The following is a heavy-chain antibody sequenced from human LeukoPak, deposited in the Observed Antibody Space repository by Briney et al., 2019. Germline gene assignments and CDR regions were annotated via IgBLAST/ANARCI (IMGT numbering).Heavy chain of an antibody. D-gene: IGHD3-3*01. Sequence: GGSLRLSCAASGFTFSSYAMHWVRQAPGKGLEWVGFIRSKAYGGTTEYAASVKGRFTISRDDSKSIAYLQMNSLKTEDTAVYYCTREPPTNLRFLEWLSGNWYFDLWGRGTLVTVSS. CDR3: TREPPTNLRFLEWLSGNWYFDL. CDR2: IRSKAYGGTT. V-gene: IGHV3-49*04. J-gene: IGHJ2*01. CDR1: GFTFSSYA.